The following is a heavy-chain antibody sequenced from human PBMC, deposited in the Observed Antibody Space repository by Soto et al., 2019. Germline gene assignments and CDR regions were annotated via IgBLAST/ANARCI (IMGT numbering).Heavy chain of an antibody. CDR1: GFTFSRYA. V-gene: IGHV3-21*01. D-gene: IGHD2-8*02. CDR2: VDSFSNFI. J-gene: IGHJ1*01. Sequence: PGGSLRLSCAGSGFTFSRYAMNWVRQATWKGLEWVAYVDSFSNFIYYADSVRGRFTISRDNAANSLFLGMASLSAEDTAKYYCTRDPNIYCLGDECYVYWGQGIPFAVCS. CDR3: TRDPNIYCLGDECYVY.